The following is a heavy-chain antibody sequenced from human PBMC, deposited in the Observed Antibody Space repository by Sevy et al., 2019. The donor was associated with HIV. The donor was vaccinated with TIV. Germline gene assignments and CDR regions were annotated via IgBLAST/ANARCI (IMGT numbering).Heavy chain of an antibody. CDR3: ARVVAYCSGGACFPGYYYGMDV. Sequence: GGSLRLSCAASGFTFSSYNMNWVRQPPGKGLEWVSSISSSSNYITYADSVKGRFTISRDKAKNSLYLEMNTLRAEDTDVYYCARVVAYCSGGACFPGYYYGMDVWGQGTTVTVSS. J-gene: IGHJ6*02. CDR2: ISSSSNYI. V-gene: IGHV3-21*01. CDR1: GFTFSSYN. D-gene: IGHD2-15*01.